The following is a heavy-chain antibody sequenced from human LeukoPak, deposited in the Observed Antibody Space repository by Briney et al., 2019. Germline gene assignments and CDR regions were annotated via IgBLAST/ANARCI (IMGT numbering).Heavy chain of an antibody. CDR1: GGSISSSSYY. CDR3: ARHESGLSAFDI. Sequence: SETLSLTCTVSGGSISSSSYYWGWIRQPPGKGLEWIGSIYYSGSTYYNPSLKSRVTISVDTSKNQFSLKLSSVTAADTAVYYCARHESGLSAFDIWGQGTMVTVSS. CDR2: IYYSGST. V-gene: IGHV4-39*01. D-gene: IGHD6-25*01. J-gene: IGHJ3*02.